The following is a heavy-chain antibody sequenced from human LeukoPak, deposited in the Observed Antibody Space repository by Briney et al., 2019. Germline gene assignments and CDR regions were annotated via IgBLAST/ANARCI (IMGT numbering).Heavy chain of an antibody. CDR1: GGSISSNNYY. V-gene: IGHV4-61*02. J-gene: IGHJ4*02. CDR3: ALSQNPTPTFDY. Sequence: SETLSLTCTVSGGSISSNNYYWNWIRQPAGKGLEWIGRIYTSGSTSGSTNYNPSLKSRVTLSVDTSKNQFSLKLSSVTAADTAVYYCALSQNPTPTFDYWGQGTLVTVSS. CDR2: IYTSGSTSGST.